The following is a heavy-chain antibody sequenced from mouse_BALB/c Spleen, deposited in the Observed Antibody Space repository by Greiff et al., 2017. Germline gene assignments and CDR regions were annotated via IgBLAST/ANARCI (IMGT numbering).Heavy chain of an antibody. CDR2: ISDGGSYT. D-gene: IGHD1-2*01. J-gene: IGHJ4*01. CDR1: GFTFSDYY. V-gene: IGHV5-4*02. Sequence: EVKVEESGGGLVKPGGSLKLSCAASGFTFSDYYMYWVRQTPEKRLEWVATISDGGSYTYYPDSVKGRFTISRDNAKNNLYLQMSSLKSEDTAMYYCARDQGLRLHAMDYWGQGTSVTVSS. CDR3: ARDQGLRLHAMDY.